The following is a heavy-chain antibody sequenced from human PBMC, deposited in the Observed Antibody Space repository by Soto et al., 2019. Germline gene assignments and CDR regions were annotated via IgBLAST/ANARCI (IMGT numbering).Heavy chain of an antibody. D-gene: IGHD2-21*01. V-gene: IGHV3-74*01. CDR2: INSDGSRT. J-gene: IGHJ3*02. Sequence: EVQLVESGGALVQPGGSLRLSCAASGFTFSSYWMHWVRQAPGKGLVWVSRINSDGSRTNYADSVKGRFTISRDNAKNTLNLQMNSLRAEETAVYYCARGVRGAYGLDIWGQGTNGHRLF. CDR1: GFTFSSYW. CDR3: ARGVRGAYGLDI.